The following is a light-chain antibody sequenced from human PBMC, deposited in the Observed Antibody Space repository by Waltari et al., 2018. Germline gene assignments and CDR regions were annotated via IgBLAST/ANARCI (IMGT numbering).Light chain of an antibody. CDR2: DVS. V-gene: IGLV2-14*03. CDR3: SSYTSSSTLV. J-gene: IGLJ2*01. CDR1: SSDVGGYNY. Sequence: QSALTQPASVSGSPGQSITISCTGTSSDVGGYNYVSWYQQHPGKAPKLMIYDVSNRPSGVSNRFPCSKAGNTASLTISGLQAEDEADYYCSSYTSSSTLVFGGGTKLTVL.